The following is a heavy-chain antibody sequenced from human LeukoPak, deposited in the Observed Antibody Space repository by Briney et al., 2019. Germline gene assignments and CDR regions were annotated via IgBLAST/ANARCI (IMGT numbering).Heavy chain of an antibody. Sequence: GGSLRLSCAASGFTFSNYEMNWVRQAPGKGLEWVSYISSSSSSIYYADSVKGRFTISRDNAKNSLYLQMNSLRAEDTAVYYCARDRLPYYYDSSGYSTFDYWGQGTLVTVSS. J-gene: IGHJ4*02. V-gene: IGHV3-48*03. CDR1: GFTFSNYE. CDR2: ISSSSSSI. D-gene: IGHD3-22*01. CDR3: ARDRLPYYYDSSGYSTFDY.